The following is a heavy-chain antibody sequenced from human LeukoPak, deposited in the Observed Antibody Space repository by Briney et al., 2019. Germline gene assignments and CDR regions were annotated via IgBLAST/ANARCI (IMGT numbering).Heavy chain of an antibody. CDR3: AKIKGVDFSPPTSYYFDY. CDR2: ISGSAGST. CDR1: GFTFSSHG. J-gene: IGHJ4*02. D-gene: IGHD3-9*01. V-gene: IGHV3-23*01. Sequence: GGSLRLSCAASGFTFSSHGMSWVRQAPGKGLEWVSGISGSAGSTYYADSVKGQFTISRDNSKNTLYLQMNSLRAEDTAIYYCAKIKGVDFSPPTSYYFDYWGQGTLVTVSS.